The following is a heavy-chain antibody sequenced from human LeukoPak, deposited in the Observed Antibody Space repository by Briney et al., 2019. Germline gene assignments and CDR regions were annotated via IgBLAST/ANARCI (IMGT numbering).Heavy chain of an antibody. V-gene: IGHV3-21*01. D-gene: IGHD3-10*01. J-gene: IGHJ4*02. CDR1: GFTFSSYS. CDR2: ISASSNFI. CDR3: ARGDGWFGELLNFDY. Sequence: GGSLRLSCVVSGFTFSSYSMSWVRQAPGKGLGWVSSISASSNFISYADSVKGRFTISRDNAKNSLYLQMNSLRDEDTAVYYCARGDGWFGELLNFDYWGQGTLVTVSS.